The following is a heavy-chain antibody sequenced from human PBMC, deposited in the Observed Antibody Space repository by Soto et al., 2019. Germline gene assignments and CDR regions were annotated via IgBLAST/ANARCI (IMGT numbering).Heavy chain of an antibody. D-gene: IGHD3-9*01. CDR1: GFTFSSYG. J-gene: IGHJ4*02. CDR2: ISYDGSNK. V-gene: IGHV3-30*18. Sequence: GGSLRLSCAASGFTFSSYGMHWVRQAPGKGLEWVAVISYDGSNKYYADSVKGRFTISRDNSKNTLYLQMNSLRAEDTAVYYCAKDLDIWGQGTLVTVSS. CDR3: AKDLDI.